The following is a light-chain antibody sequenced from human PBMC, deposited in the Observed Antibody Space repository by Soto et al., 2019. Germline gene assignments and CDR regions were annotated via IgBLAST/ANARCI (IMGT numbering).Light chain of an antibody. CDR1: RSVISGY. CDR3: HHYSDSPT. CDR2: GAS. Sequence: EIVLTQSPGTLSLSSGERATVSCRASRSVISGYVAWYQQKPGQSPRLVIFGASTRATGIPDRFSGGGSGTDFTITISGLEPEDVAVYYFHHYSDSPTFGGGTKVEI. V-gene: IGKV3-20*01. J-gene: IGKJ4*01.